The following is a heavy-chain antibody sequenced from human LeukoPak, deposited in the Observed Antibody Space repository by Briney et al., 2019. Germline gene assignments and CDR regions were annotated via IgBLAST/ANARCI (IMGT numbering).Heavy chain of an antibody. V-gene: IGHV1-69*13. D-gene: IGHD2-8*01. Sequence: ASVKVSCKASGGTFSSYAISWVRQAPGQGLEWMGGIIPIFGTANYAQKFQGRVTITADESTSTAYMELSSLRSEDTAVYYCARTYCTNGVCYSVYFDYWGQGTLVTVSS. CDR2: IIPIFGTA. CDR1: GGTFSSYA. CDR3: ARTYCTNGVCYSVYFDY. J-gene: IGHJ4*02.